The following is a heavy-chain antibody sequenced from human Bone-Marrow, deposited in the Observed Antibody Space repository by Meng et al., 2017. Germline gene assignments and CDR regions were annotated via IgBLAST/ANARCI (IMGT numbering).Heavy chain of an antibody. V-gene: IGHV4-59*01. CDR1: GGSISSYY. Sequence: SETLSLTCTVSGGSISSYYWSWIRQPPGKGLEWFGYIYYSGSTNYNPSLKSRVTISVDTSKNQFSLKLSSVTAADTAVYYYARDIGSSKNYWGQGTLVTVSS. J-gene: IGHJ4*02. D-gene: IGHD6-13*01. CDR3: ARDIGSSKNY. CDR2: IYYSGST.